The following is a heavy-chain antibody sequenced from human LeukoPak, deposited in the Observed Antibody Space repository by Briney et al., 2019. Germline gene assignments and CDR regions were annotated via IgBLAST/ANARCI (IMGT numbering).Heavy chain of an antibody. CDR1: GFTFSSYA. Sequence: GGSLRLSCAASGFTFSSYAMSWVRQVPGKGLEWVSAISGSGGSTYYADSVKGRFTISRDNSKNTLYLQMNSLRAEDTAVYYCAKDVYRGGSPSFDYWGQGTLVTVSS. CDR2: ISGSGGST. V-gene: IGHV3-23*01. D-gene: IGHD1-26*01. J-gene: IGHJ4*02. CDR3: AKDVYRGGSPSFDY.